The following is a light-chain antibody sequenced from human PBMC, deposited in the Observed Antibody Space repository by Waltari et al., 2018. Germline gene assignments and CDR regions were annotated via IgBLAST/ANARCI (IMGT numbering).Light chain of an antibody. CDR3: QVWDSSSDHVV. V-gene: IGLV3-21*02. J-gene: IGLJ2*01. Sequence: SYVLTQPPSVSVAPGQTARITCGGNNIGSKSVHWYQQKPGQAPVLVVYDDSDRPSGVSERFSGSNSGNTATLTVGRVEGGDEADYYCQVWDSSSDHVVFGGGTKLTVL. CDR2: DDS. CDR1: NIGSKS.